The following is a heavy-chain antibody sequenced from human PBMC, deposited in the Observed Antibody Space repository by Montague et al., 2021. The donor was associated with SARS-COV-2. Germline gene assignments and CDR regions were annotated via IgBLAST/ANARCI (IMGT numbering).Heavy chain of an antibody. CDR1: GASMSPYH. CDR3: ARHGCSSGRHRCGFDP. V-gene: IGHV4-59*08. D-gene: IGHD6-19*01. CDR2: LHHSGAT. J-gene: IGHJ5*02. Sequence: SETLSLTCAVTGASMSPYHWSWIRQPPGKGLEWIGNLHHSGATNXNPSLESRVTMSVDTSKNQFSLNLISVTAADTAAYYCARHGCSSGRHRCGFDPWGQGTLVTVSS.